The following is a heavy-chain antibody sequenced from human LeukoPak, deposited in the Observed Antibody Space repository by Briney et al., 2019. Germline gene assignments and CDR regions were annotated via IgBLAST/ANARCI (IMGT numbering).Heavy chain of an antibody. CDR3: ARDGGYYYGSGRELGDY. CDR2: IKQDGSEK. J-gene: IGHJ4*02. Sequence: PGGSLRLSCAASGFTFSSYWVSWVRQAPGKGLEWVANIKQDGSEKYYVDSVKGRFTISRDNAKNSLYLQMNSLRAEDTAVYYCARDGGYYYGSGRELGDYWGQGTLVTVSS. V-gene: IGHV3-7*01. D-gene: IGHD3-10*01. CDR1: GFTFSSYW.